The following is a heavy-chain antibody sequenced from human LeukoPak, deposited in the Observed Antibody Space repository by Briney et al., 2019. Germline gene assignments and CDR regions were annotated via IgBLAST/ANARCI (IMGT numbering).Heavy chain of an antibody. J-gene: IGHJ4*02. Sequence: GGSLRLSCATSGFTFSSYDTHWVRQATGKGLEWVSAIDTADNTYYPDSVKGRFTVSRENAKNSFYLQMNSLRAGDTAVYYCAREGRSCSTAICEFDYWGQGTLVTVSS. V-gene: IGHV3-13*01. CDR1: GFTFSSYD. CDR2: IDTADNT. D-gene: IGHD2-8*01. CDR3: AREGRSCSTAICEFDY.